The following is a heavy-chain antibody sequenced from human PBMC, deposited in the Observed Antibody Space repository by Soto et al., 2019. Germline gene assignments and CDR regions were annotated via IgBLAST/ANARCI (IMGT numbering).Heavy chain of an antibody. Sequence: ASVKVSCKTSGYTFTAYGLAWLRQAPGQRPEWMGWVSTNNADTNYAQKFQGRVTMTTETSTRTTYMELRSLRSDDTAVYYCARELNTDPSAYYSFAYWGQGTLVTVSS. CDR1: GYTFTAYG. J-gene: IGHJ4*02. CDR3: ARELNTDPSAYYSFAY. D-gene: IGHD3-22*01. CDR2: VSTNNADT. V-gene: IGHV1-18*01.